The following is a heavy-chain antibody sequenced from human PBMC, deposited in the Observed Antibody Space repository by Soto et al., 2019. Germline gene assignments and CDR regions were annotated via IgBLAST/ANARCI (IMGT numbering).Heavy chain of an antibody. Sequence: GGSLRLSCAASGFTFSSYSMNWVRQAPGKGLEWVSSISSSSSYIYYADSVKGRFTISRDNAKNSLYLQMNSLRAEDTAVYYCASADYGDYSFFYWGQGTLVTVSS. CDR2: ISSSSSYI. CDR1: GFTFSSYS. CDR3: ASADYGDYSFFY. J-gene: IGHJ4*02. V-gene: IGHV3-21*01. D-gene: IGHD4-17*01.